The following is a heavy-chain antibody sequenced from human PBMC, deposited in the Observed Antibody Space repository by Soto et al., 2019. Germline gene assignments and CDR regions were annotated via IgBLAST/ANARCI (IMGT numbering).Heavy chain of an antibody. D-gene: IGHD3-3*01. CDR1: GGTLSNYG. Sequence: QVLLVQSGAEVKKPGSSVKVSCKASGGTLSNYGMSWFRQAPGQRPEWMGGILPIFDTPTYAQKFQGRLTIIADKSTDVVYMELGSLRSEDTAVYYCARDRPNVRSGYMRHHDASDIWGQGTRVTVSS. V-gene: IGHV1-69*06. J-gene: IGHJ3*02. CDR3: ARDRPNVRSGYMRHHDASDI. CDR2: ILPIFDTP.